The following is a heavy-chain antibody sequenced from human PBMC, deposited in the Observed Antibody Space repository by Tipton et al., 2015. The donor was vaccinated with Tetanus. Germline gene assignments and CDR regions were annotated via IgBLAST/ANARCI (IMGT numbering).Heavy chain of an antibody. J-gene: IGHJ4*02. D-gene: IGHD4-17*01. Sequence: TLSLTCTVSGGSISSDYWSWIRQPPGKGLEWIGSIYYSGSTYYNPSLKSRVTISVDTSKNQFSLKLSSVTAADTAVYYCARTTVTRIIDYWGQGTLVTVSS. CDR3: ARTTVTRIIDY. V-gene: IGHV4-59*05. CDR2: IYYSGST. CDR1: GGSISSDY.